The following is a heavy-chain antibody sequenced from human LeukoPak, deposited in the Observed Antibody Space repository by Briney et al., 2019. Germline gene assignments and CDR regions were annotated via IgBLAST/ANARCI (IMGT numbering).Heavy chain of an antibody. D-gene: IGHD2-2*01. CDR1: GFTVSSNY. CDR2: IYSGGST. J-gene: IGHJ6*02. V-gene: IGHV3-53*01. CDR3: ARVSIVVVPAAIYGHYYYYGMDV. Sequence: PGGSLRLSCAASGFTVSSNYMSWVRQAPGKGLEWVSVIYSGGSTYYADSVKGRFTTSRDNSKNTVYLQMNSLRAEDTAVYYCARVSIVVVPAAIYGHYYYYGMDVWGQGTTVTVSS.